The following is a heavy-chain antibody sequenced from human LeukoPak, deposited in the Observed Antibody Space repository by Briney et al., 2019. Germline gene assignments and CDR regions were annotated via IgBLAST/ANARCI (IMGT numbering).Heavy chain of an antibody. J-gene: IGHJ4*02. V-gene: IGHV1-69*02. Sequence: GASVKVSCKASGGTFTSYTISWVRQAPGQGLEWMGRIIPILGIANYAQKFQGRVTITADKSTSTAYMELSSLRSEDTAVYYCARTFRDGYSDYWGQGTLVTVSS. CDR2: IIPILGIA. CDR3: ARTFRDGYSDY. CDR1: GGTFTSYT. D-gene: IGHD5-24*01.